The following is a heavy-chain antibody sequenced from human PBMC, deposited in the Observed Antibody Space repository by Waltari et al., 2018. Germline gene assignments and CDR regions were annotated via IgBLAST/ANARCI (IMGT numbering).Heavy chain of an antibody. Sequence: QVQLQESGPGLVKPSETLSLTCAVSGYSISSGYYWGWIRQPPGKGLEWIGSIYHSGSTYYTPSLKSRVTIAVDTSKNQFSLKLSSVTATDTAVYYCARLRSGSFLDYWGQGTLVTVSS. CDR2: IYHSGST. V-gene: IGHV4-38-2*01. CDR3: ARLRSGSFLDY. J-gene: IGHJ4*02. D-gene: IGHD1-26*01. CDR1: GYSISSGYY.